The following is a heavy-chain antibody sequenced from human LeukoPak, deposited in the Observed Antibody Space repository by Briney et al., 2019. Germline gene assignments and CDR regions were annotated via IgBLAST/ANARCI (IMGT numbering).Heavy chain of an antibody. D-gene: IGHD5-18*01. CDR1: GFTFSSYG. CDR2: ISYDGSNK. V-gene: IGHV3-30*18. CDR3: AKDLHVDTAMPYDY. Sequence: GGSLRLSCAASGFTFSSYGMHWVRQAPGKGLEWVAVISYDGSNKYYADSVKGRFTISSDNSKNTLYLQMNSLRAEDTAVYYCAKDLHVDTAMPYDYWGQGTLVTVSS. J-gene: IGHJ4*02.